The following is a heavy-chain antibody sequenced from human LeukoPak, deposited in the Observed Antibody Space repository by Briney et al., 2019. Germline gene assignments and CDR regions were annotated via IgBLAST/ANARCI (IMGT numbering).Heavy chain of an antibody. CDR2: INPSGGST. D-gene: IGHD6-13*01. Sequence: ASVKVSCKASGYTFTSYYMHWVRQAPGQGLEWMGIINPSGGSTSYAQKLQGRVAISRDTSANTAYMEVSSLRSEDTAVYYCARGAAEGLDRWGQGTLVTVSS. CDR3: ARGAAEGLDR. CDR1: GYTFTSYY. J-gene: IGHJ5*02. V-gene: IGHV1-46*01.